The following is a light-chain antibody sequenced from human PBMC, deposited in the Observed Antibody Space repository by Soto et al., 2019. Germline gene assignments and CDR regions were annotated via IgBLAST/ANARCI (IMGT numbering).Light chain of an antibody. CDR1: NSDIGDYNY. Sequence: QSALTQPRSVSGSPGQSVTISCTGTNSDIGDYNYVSWYQQHPDKAPIVMIFDVNKRPSGVPDRFSGSKSGYTASLTISGLQTEDEADYYCCSYAGSYNWVFGGGTKVTVL. CDR3: CSYAGSYNWV. CDR2: DVN. V-gene: IGLV2-11*01. J-gene: IGLJ3*02.